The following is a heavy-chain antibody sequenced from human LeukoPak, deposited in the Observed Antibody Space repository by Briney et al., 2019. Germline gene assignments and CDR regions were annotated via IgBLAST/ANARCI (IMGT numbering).Heavy chain of an antibody. D-gene: IGHD3-22*01. CDR2: IIPIFGTA. V-gene: IGHV1-69*05. CDR3: ARDRNGRGRVTYYYDSSGSPHAFDI. CDR1: GGTFISYA. J-gene: IGHJ3*02. Sequence: SVKVSCKASGGTFISYAISWVRQAPGQGGEWRGGIIPIFGTANYAQKFQGRVTITTDESTSTAYVELSSLRSKDTAVYYCARDRNGRGRVTYYYDSSGSPHAFDIWGQGTMVTVSS.